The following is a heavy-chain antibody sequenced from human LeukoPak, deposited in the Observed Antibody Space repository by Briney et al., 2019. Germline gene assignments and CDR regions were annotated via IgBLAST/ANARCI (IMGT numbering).Heavy chain of an antibody. V-gene: IGHV4-61*02. CDR2: IYTSGGT. Sequence: SETLSLTCTVSGGSISSGSYYWSWIRQPAGKGLEWIGRIYTSGGTNYNPSLRSRVIISVDTSKNQFSLKLSSVTAADTAVYYCVRDYDFWSGYSDYWGQGTLVTVSS. CDR3: VRDYDFWSGYSDY. CDR1: GGSISSGSYY. D-gene: IGHD3-3*01. J-gene: IGHJ4*02.